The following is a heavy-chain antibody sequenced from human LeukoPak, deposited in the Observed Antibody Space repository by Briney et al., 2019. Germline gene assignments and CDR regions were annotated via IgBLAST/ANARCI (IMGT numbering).Heavy chain of an antibody. D-gene: IGHD6-19*01. CDR1: GYTFTSYY. CDR3: ARSSGWYYFDY. Sequence: GASVKVSCKASGYTFTSYYMHWVRQAPGQGLEWMGIINPSGGSTSYAQKFQGRVTMTRDTSTSTVYMELSSLRPEDTAVYYCARSSGWYYFDYWGQGTLVTVSS. V-gene: IGHV1-46*01. CDR2: INPSGGST. J-gene: IGHJ4*02.